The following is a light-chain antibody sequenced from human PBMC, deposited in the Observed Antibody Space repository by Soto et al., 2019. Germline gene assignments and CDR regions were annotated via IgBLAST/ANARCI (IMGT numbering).Light chain of an antibody. J-gene: IGKJ2*01. CDR3: QQSYNTQMHT. CDR2: AAS. CDR1: QSISSY. V-gene: IGKV1-39*01. Sequence: DIQMTQSPSSLSASVGDRVTITCRAIQSISSYLNWYQQKPGKAPKLLIYAASSLQSGVPSRFSGSGSGTDFNLTISSLQPEDFATYYCQQSYNTQMHTFGRGTKVDIK.